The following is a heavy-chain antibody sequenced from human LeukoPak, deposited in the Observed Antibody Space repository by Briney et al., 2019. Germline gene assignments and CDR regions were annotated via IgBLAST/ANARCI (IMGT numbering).Heavy chain of an antibody. CDR2: IYWDDDK. CDR3: AHRPGRGIPAAH. D-gene: IGHD2-21*01. J-gene: IGHJ4*02. V-gene: IGHV2-5*02. Sequence: SGPTLVNPTQTLTLTCTFSGFSLATNGVGVSWIRQPPGKALEWLALIYWDDDKRYSPSLTYRLTITKDTSKNQVVLTMISMGRVDTATSYWAHRPGRGIPAAHWGQGTLVSVSS. CDR1: GFSLATNGVG.